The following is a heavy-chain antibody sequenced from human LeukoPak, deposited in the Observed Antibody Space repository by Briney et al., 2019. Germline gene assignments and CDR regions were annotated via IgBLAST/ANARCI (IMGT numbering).Heavy chain of an antibody. Sequence: GFLRIFRATSGFHLRELALARVRPGSGQGLEWVAIISYDGSNKYFADSVKGRFTISRDNSKNTLYLQMNSLRAEDAAVYYCARETYSSFDSWGQGTLVTVSS. V-gene: IGHV3-30*01. J-gene: IGHJ4*02. CDR3: ARETYSSFDS. CDR1: GFHLRELA. D-gene: IGHD6-13*01. CDR2: ISYDGSNK.